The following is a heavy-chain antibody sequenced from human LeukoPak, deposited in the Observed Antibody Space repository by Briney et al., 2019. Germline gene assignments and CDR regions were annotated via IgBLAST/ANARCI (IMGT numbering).Heavy chain of an antibody. Sequence: GRSLRLSCAVSGLPFNTYGMHWVRQAPGKGLEWVAVIWYDGSKKYYADSVKGRFTISRDNSKNILYLQMSSLSAEDTAVYYCTKDPNGDYVGAFAPWGQGTLVTVSS. V-gene: IGHV3-33*06. J-gene: IGHJ5*02. D-gene: IGHD3-16*01. CDR1: GLPFNTYG. CDR3: TKDPNGDYVGAFAP. CDR2: IWYDGSKK.